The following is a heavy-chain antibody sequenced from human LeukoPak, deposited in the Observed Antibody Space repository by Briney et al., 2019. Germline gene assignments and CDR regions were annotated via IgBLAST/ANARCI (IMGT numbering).Heavy chain of an antibody. D-gene: IGHD2-2*02. CDR2: ISAYNGNT. CDR1: GYTFTSYG. Sequence: GPSVKVSCKASGYTFTSYGISWVRQAPGQGLEWMGWISAYNGNTNYAQKLQGRVTMTTDTSTSTAYMELRSLRSGDTAVYYCARDSLGYCSSTSCYSSYWGQGTLVTVSS. V-gene: IGHV1-18*01. J-gene: IGHJ4*02. CDR3: ARDSLGYCSSTSCYSSY.